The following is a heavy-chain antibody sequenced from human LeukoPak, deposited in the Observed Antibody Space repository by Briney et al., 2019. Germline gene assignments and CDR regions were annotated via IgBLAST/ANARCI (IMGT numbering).Heavy chain of an antibody. CDR1: GYTFTSYG. CDR2: ISAYNGNT. CDR3: AREAGDWELLRTDAFDI. V-gene: IGHV1-18*01. J-gene: IGHJ3*02. Sequence: ASVKVSCKASGYTFTSYGISWVRQAPGQGLEWMGWISAYNGNTNYAQKLQGRVTMTTDTSTSTAYMELRSLRSDDTAVYYCAREAGDWELLRTDAFDIWGQGTMVTVSS. D-gene: IGHD1-26*01.